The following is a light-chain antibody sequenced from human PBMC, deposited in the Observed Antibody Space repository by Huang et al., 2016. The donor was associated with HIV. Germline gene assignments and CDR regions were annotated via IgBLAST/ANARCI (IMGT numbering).Light chain of an antibody. V-gene: IGKV3-11*01. J-gene: IGKJ4*01. CDR1: QNITSF. CDR2: DAT. CDR3: QQRIQWPRLT. Sequence: EIVLTQSPATLSLSPGERATLPCRASQNITSFLAWYRQKPGQAPRLLIFDATNRATSTPARFSGSGSGTDFTLTIHSPEPEDFAVYYCQQRIQWPRLTFGGGTRVEMK.